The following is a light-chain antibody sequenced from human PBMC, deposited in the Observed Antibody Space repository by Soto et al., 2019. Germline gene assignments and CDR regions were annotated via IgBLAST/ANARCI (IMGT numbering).Light chain of an antibody. CDR2: DVS. CDR1: QGVTTN. CDR3: QQYNNWPFS. J-gene: IGKJ5*01. Sequence: EILITQSPATLSATPGERVTLSCRAGQGVTTNFAWYQQKSGQSPRLLIYDVSSRATGVPSRFSGTGSETDFTLTISGLQSEDSAIYFCQQYNNWPFSFGQGTRLEI. V-gene: IGKV3-15*01.